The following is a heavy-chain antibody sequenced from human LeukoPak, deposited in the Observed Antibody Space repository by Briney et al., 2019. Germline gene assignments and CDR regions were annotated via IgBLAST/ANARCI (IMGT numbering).Heavy chain of an antibody. D-gene: IGHD1-26*01. V-gene: IGHV3-7*01. CDR1: GFTFSSYA. CDR3: ARDQRELTFFQH. J-gene: IGHJ1*01. Sequence: GGSLRLSCAASGFTFSSYAMSWFRQSPGRGLEWVAHINSDGSEKNYVDSVKGRFTISRDNAKNSLYLQMNSLRAEDTAVYYCARDQRELTFFQHWGQGTLVTVSS. CDR2: INSDGSEK.